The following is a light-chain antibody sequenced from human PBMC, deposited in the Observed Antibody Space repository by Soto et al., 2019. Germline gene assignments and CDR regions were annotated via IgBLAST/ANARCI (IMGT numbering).Light chain of an antibody. Sequence: QSVLSQPPSASATPGQRVTISCSGTNSNIGSKYVYWYQQLPGSAPKLLIYSNSQRPSGVPDRFSGSKSGTSASLAISGLRSEDEADYYCAGWDDSLSGPVFGGGTKVTVL. CDR3: AGWDDSLSGPV. CDR2: SNS. J-gene: IGLJ3*02. V-gene: IGLV1-47*02. CDR1: NSNIGSKY.